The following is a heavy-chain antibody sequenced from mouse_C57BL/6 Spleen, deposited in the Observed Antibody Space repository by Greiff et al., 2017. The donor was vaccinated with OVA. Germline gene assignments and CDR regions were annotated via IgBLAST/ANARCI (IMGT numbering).Heavy chain of an antibody. CDR2: ISSGGSYT. J-gene: IGHJ2*01. D-gene: IGHD2-3*01. Sequence: EVQLVESGGDLVKPGGSLKLSCAASGFTFSSYGMSWVRQTPDKRLEWVATISSGGSYTYYPDSVKGRFTISRDNAKNTLYLQMSSLKSEDTAMYDCARQRGVYDGDYEDYWGQGTTLTVSS. CDR1: GFTFSSYG. CDR3: ARQRGVYDGDYEDY. V-gene: IGHV5-6*01.